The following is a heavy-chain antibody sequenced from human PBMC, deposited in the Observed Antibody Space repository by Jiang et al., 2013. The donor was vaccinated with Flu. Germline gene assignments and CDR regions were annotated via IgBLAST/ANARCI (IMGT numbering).Heavy chain of an antibody. CDR2: INHSGST. CDR1: GGSFSGYY. J-gene: IGHJ4*02. CDR3: ARGLPPRGITMVRDPRRYFDY. V-gene: IGHV4-34*01. D-gene: IGHD3-10*01. Sequence: LLKPSETLSLTCAVYGGSFSGYYWSWIRQPPGKGLEWIGEINHSGSTNYNPSLKSRVTISVDTSKNQFSLKLSSVTAADTAVYYCARGLPPRGITMVRDPRRYFDYWGQGTWSPSPQ.